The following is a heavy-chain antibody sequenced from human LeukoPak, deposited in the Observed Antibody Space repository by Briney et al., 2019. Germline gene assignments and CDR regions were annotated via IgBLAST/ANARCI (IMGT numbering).Heavy chain of an antibody. D-gene: IGHD1-26*01. CDR3: ARDVSSYSGSPGSFDY. CDR2: ISYDGSNK. Sequence: GGSLRLSCAASGFIFSGYAMHRVRQAPGKGLEWVTFISYDGSNKDYADSVKGRFTISRDNSKKTLYLQMNSLRAEDTAVYYCARDVSSYSGSPGSFDYWGQGTLVTVSS. CDR1: GFIFSGYA. J-gene: IGHJ4*02. V-gene: IGHV3-30-3*01.